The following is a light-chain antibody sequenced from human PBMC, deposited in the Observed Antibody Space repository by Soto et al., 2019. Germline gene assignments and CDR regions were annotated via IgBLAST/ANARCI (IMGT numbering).Light chain of an antibody. CDR3: QQSYSTPSIT. J-gene: IGKJ5*01. V-gene: IGKV1-39*01. CDR1: PAIASF. Sequence: IQLTQSPSSLSASVGDRVTITCRASPAIASFLAWYQQKPGTAPKLLIYAASSLQSGVPSRFSGSGSGTDFTLTISSLQPEDFATYYCQQSYSTPSITFGQGTRLEIK. CDR2: AAS.